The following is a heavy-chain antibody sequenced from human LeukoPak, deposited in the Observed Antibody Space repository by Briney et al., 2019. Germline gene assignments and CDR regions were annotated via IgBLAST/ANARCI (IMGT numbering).Heavy chain of an antibody. D-gene: IGHD3-3*01. CDR3: ARASLQFLTAGED. Sequence: SETLSLTCTVSGGSISSYYWAWIRQPPGKGLEWIGTIFRIGSSYFNPSLKSRVTISVDTSKNQFFLHLTSLTAADTAIYFCARASLQFLTAGEDWGQGTRVTVSS. J-gene: IGHJ4*02. CDR1: GGSISSYY. CDR2: IFRIGSS. V-gene: IGHV4-59*08.